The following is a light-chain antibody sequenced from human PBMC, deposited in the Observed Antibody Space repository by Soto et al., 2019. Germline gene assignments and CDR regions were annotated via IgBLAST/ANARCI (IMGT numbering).Light chain of an antibody. Sequence: DIQMTQSPSSLSASVGDRVTITCQASQDISNYLNWYQQKPGKAPKLLIYDASNLETGVPSRLSGSGSGTDFTFTISSLQPEDIATYYFQQYDNLPPFAFGPGTKVDIK. V-gene: IGKV1-33*01. J-gene: IGKJ3*01. CDR2: DAS. CDR1: QDISNY. CDR3: QQYDNLPPFA.